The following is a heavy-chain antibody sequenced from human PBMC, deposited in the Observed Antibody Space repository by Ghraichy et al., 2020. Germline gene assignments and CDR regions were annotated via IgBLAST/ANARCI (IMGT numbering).Heavy chain of an antibody. CDR1: GGSISSGSYY. J-gene: IGHJ3*02. Sequence: PLNISCTVSGGSISSGSYYWSWIRQPAGKGLEWIGRIYISGSTNYNPSLKSRVTMSVDTSKNQFSLKLSSVTAADTAVYYCARWEQLADAFDIWGQGTMVTVSS. V-gene: IGHV4-61*02. D-gene: IGHD6-6*01. CDR2: IYISGST. CDR3: ARWEQLADAFDI.